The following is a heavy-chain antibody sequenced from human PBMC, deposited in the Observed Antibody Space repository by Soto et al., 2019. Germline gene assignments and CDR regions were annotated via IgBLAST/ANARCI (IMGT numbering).Heavy chain of an antibody. J-gene: IGHJ4*02. CDR3: AKNFLEWLPYCLDC. CDR1: GFSFSSYA. D-gene: IGHD3-3*01. CDR2: ISGSGGTT. V-gene: IGHV3-23*01. Sequence: EVQLLESGGGLVQPGGSLRLSCAASGFSFSSYAMNWVRQAPGKGLEWVSVISGSGGTTYYADSVKGRFTISRDNSKNTLYLQMNSLRGDDMAVYYCAKNFLEWLPYCLDCWGQGTLVTVSS.